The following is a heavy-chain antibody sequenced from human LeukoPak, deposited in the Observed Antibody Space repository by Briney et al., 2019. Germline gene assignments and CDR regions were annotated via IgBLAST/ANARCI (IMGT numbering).Heavy chain of an antibody. CDR2: IYHSGST. D-gene: IGHD2-15*01. J-gene: IGHJ5*02. Sequence: SETLSLTCTVSGGSISSGGYSWSWIRQPPGKGLEWIGYIYHSGSTYYNPSLKSRVTISVDRSKNQFSLKLSSVTAADTAVYYCARGACNSVGCYPLGNWFDPWGQGTLVTVSS. V-gene: IGHV4-30-2*01. CDR3: ARGACNSVGCYPLGNWFDP. CDR1: GGSISSGGYS.